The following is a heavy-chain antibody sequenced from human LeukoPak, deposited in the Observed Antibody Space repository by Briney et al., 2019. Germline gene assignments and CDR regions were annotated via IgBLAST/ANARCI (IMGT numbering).Heavy chain of an antibody. CDR2: INPNSGGT. V-gene: IGHV1-2*02. D-gene: IGHD6-19*01. J-gene: IGHJ4*02. Sequence: ASVKVSCKASGYTFTGYYMHWVRQAPGQGLEWMGWINPNSGGTNYAQKFQGRVTVTRDTSISTAYMDLSRLESDDTAVYYCARGIAVAGTSVYWGQGTLVTVSS. CDR1: GYTFTGYY. CDR3: ARGIAVAGTSVY.